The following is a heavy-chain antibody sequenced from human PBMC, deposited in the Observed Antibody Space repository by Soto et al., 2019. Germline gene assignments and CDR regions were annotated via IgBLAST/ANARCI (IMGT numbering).Heavy chain of an antibody. CDR1: GFSLSTSGVG. CDR2: IYWNDDK. J-gene: IGHJ4*02. D-gene: IGHD6-13*01. CDR3: ALRVCVSTCEVIFDY. Sequence: SGPTAGEPTQTLTLTCTFSGFSLSTSGVGVGWIRQPPGKALEWLALIYWNDDKRYSPSLKSRLTITKDTSKNQVVLTMTNMDPVDTATYCCALRVCVSTCEVIFDYWGQGTLVTVSS. V-gene: IGHV2-5*01.